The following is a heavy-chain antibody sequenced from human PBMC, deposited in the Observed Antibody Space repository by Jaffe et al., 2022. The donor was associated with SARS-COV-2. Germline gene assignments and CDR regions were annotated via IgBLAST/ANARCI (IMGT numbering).Heavy chain of an antibody. CDR1: GFTVSSNY. D-gene: IGHD2-2*01. CDR3: ASRYCSSTSCYGGLLAY. V-gene: IGHV3-66*02. J-gene: IGHJ4*02. CDR2: IYSGGST. Sequence: EVQLVESGGGLVQPGGSLRLSCAASGFTVSSNYMSWVRQAPGKGLEWVSVIYSGGSTYYADSVKGRFTISRDNSKNTLYLQMNSLRAEDTAVYYCASRYCSSTSCYGGLLAYWGQGTLVTVSS.